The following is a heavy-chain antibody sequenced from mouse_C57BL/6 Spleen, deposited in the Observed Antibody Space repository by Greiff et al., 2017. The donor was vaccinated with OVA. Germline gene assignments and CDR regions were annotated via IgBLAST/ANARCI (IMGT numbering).Heavy chain of an antibody. CDR2: IDPEDGDT. CDR3: TTDDGYFYAMDY. J-gene: IGHJ4*01. D-gene: IGHD2-3*01. Sequence: VHVKQSGAELVRPGASVKLSCTASGFNIKDYYMHWVKQRPEQGLEWIGRIDPEDGDTEYAPKFQGKATMTADTSSNTAYLQLSSLTSEDTAVYYCTTDDGYFYAMDYWGQGTSVTVSS. V-gene: IGHV14-1*01. CDR1: GFNIKDYY.